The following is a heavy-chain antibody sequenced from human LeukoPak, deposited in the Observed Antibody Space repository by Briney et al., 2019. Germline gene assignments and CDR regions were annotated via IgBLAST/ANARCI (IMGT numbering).Heavy chain of an antibody. CDR3: ASRGPYGDYAGFDY. V-gene: IGHV3-23*01. Sequence: GGSLRLSCAASGFTFNSYVMSWVRQAPGKGLEWVSAINGGGGNTYYADSVKGRFTISRDNSKNMVYLQMNSLRADDTAVYYCASRGPYGDYAGFDYWGQGTLVTVSS. J-gene: IGHJ4*02. D-gene: IGHD4-17*01. CDR1: GFTFNSYV. CDR2: INGGGGNT.